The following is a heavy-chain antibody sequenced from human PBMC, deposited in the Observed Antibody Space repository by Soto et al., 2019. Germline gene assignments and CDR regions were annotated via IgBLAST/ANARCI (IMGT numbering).Heavy chain of an antibody. CDR1: GFTVSSNY. D-gene: IGHD1-7*01. Sequence: GVLRLSCAASGFTVSSNYMSWVRQAPGKGLEWVSVIYSGGSTYYADSVKGRFTISRDNSKNTLYLQMNSLGAEDTAVYYCARDGIGGTVFRGYLDYWGRGTVVTVSS. J-gene: IGHJ4*02. V-gene: IGHV3-53*01. CDR2: IYSGGST. CDR3: ARDGIGGTVFRGYLDY.